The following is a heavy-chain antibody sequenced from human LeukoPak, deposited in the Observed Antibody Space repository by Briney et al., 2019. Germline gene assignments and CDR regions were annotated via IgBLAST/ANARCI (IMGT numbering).Heavy chain of an antibody. Sequence: ASVKVSCKASGYTFTSYGISWVRQAPGQGLEWMGWINPNSGGTNYAQKFQGRVTMTRDTSISTAYMELSRLRSDDTAVYYCARAPMMGGGGPFDYWGQGTLVTVSS. CDR1: GYTFTSYG. J-gene: IGHJ4*02. CDR2: INPNSGGT. CDR3: ARAPMMGGGGPFDY. V-gene: IGHV1-2*02. D-gene: IGHD3-16*01.